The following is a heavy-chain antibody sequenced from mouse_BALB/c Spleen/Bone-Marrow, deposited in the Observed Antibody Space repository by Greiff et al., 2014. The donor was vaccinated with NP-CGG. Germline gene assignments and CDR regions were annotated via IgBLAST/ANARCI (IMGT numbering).Heavy chain of an antibody. V-gene: IGHV14-3*02. CDR3: ARYYYGTLLDY. Sequence: EVKVVESGAELVKSGASVKLSCTASGFNIKDTYMHWVKQRPEQGLEWIGRIDPANGNTKYDPKFQGKATITADTSSNTAYLQLSSLTSEDTAVYYCARYYYGTLLDYWGQGTTLTVSS. CDR1: GFNIKDTY. J-gene: IGHJ2*01. CDR2: IDPANGNT. D-gene: IGHD1-1*01.